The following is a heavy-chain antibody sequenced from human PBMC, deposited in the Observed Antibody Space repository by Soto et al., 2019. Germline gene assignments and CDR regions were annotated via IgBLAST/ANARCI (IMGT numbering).Heavy chain of an antibody. J-gene: IGHJ6*02. CDR3: ARDERQFWSGYRHDYYGMDV. D-gene: IGHD3-3*01. CDR1: GGTFSSYA. CDR2: IIPIFGTA. Sequence: GASVKVSCKASGGTFSSYAISWVRQAPGQGLEWMGGIIPIFGTANYAQKFQGRVTITADESTSTAYMELSSLRSEDTAVYYCARDERQFWSGYRHDYYGMDVWGQGTTVTVSS. V-gene: IGHV1-69*13.